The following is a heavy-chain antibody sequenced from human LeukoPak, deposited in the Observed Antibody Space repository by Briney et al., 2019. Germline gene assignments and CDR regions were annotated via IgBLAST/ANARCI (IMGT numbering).Heavy chain of an antibody. Sequence: PSETLSLTCTVSGGSISSYYWSWIRQPPGKGLEWIGYIYTSGSTNYNPSLKSRVTISVDTSKNQFSLKLSSVTAADTAVYYCAGSSYSSSPPEANFDYWGQGTLVTVSS. CDR1: GGSISSYY. V-gene: IGHV4-4*09. J-gene: IGHJ4*02. D-gene: IGHD6-6*01. CDR2: IYTSGST. CDR3: AGSSYSSSPPEANFDY.